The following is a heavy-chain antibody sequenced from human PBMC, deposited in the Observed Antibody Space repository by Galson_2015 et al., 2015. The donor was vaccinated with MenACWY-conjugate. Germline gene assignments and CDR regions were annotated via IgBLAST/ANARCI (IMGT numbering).Heavy chain of an antibody. J-gene: IGHJ4*02. CDR1: GASISTDY. Sequence: SEILSLTCSVSGASISTDYWSRIRQPPGKGLEWIGYIHYSGSTKYNPSLKTRITMSLDTSENQFSLKLSSVTAADTAVYYCARWVAVKMIEYCGQGTLVTVSS. CDR2: IHYSGST. V-gene: IGHV4-59*01. CDR3: ARWVAVKMIEY. D-gene: IGHD6-19*01.